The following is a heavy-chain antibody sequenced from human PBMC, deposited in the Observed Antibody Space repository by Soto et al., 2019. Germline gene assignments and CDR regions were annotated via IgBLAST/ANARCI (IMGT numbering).Heavy chain of an antibody. CDR1: GGTFSSYA. CDR3: ARSQGSSTSLEIYYYYYYGMDV. V-gene: IGHV1-69*01. Sequence: QLQLVQSGAEVKKPGSSVKVSCKASGGTFSSYAISWVRQAPGQGLEWIGGIIPISGTANYAQKFQGRVTITADEYTSTAYMELSSVRSEDTAVYYCARSQGSSTSLEIYYYYYYGMDVWGQGTTVTVSS. CDR2: IIPISGTA. J-gene: IGHJ6*02. D-gene: IGHD2-2*01.